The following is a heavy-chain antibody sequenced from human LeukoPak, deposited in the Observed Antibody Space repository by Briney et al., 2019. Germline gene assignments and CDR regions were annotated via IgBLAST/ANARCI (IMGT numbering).Heavy chain of an antibody. D-gene: IGHD6-19*01. V-gene: IGHV3-73*01. Sequence: GGSLRLSCAASGFTFSGAAMHWVRQASGKGLEWVGHIRSRSNSYATAYAASVKGRFTISRDDSKNTAYLQMNSLKTEDTAVYYCTRPGGAVSGTQFDYWGQGTLVTVSS. J-gene: IGHJ4*02. CDR2: IRSRSNSYAT. CDR1: GFTFSGAA. CDR3: TRPGGAVSGTQFDY.